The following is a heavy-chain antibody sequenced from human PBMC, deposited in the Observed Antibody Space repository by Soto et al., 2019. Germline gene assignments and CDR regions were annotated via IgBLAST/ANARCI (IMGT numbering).Heavy chain of an antibody. CDR1: GYTFTCYD. CDR2: MNPNSDNT. Sequence: ASVKVSCKASGYTFTCYDINWVRQATGQGLEWMGWMNPNSDNTGYAQKFQGRVTMTRNTSISTAYMELSSLRVEDTAVYYCAKPRDGYNYLDYWGQRTLVTVSS. CDR3: AKPRDGYNYLDY. D-gene: IGHD5-12*01. V-gene: IGHV1-8*01. J-gene: IGHJ4*02.